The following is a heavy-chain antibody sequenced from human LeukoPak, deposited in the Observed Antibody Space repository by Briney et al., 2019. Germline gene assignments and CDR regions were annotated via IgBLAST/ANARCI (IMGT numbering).Heavy chain of an antibody. CDR2: IYTSGST. Sequence: PSQTLSLTCTVSGGSISSGSYYWSWIRQPAGKGLEWIGRIYTSGSTNYNPSLKSRVTMSVDTSKNQFSLKLSSVTAADTAVYYCARVEDSECWFDPWGQGTLVTVSS. D-gene: IGHD2/OR15-2a*01. J-gene: IGHJ5*02. CDR3: ARVEDSECWFDP. V-gene: IGHV4-61*02. CDR1: GGSISSGSYY.